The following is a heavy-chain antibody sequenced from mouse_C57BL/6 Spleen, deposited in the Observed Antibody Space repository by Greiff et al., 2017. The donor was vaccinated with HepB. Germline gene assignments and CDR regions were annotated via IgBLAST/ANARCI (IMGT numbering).Heavy chain of an antibody. CDR3: AREDYYGSSHWYFDV. V-gene: IGHV1-78*01. CDR2: IYPSDGST. J-gene: IGHJ1*03. D-gene: IGHD1-1*01. Sequence: QVQLQQSDAELVKPGASVKISCKVSGYTFTDHTIHWMKQRPEQGLEWIGYIYPSDGSTKYNEKFKGKATLTADKSSSTAYMQLNSLTSEDSAVYFCAREDYYGSSHWYFDVWGTGTTVTVSS. CDR1: GYTFTDHT.